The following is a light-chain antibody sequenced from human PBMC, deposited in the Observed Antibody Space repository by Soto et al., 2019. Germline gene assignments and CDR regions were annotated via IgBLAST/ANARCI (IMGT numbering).Light chain of an antibody. CDR3: AAWDDSLNGVV. CDR2: SNN. J-gene: IGLJ2*01. Sequence: QAVVTQPPSASGTPGQRVTISCAGSSSNIGSNTVNWYQQLPGTDPKLLIYSNNQPPSGVPDRFSGSTSGTSASLAISGLQSEDEADYYCAAWDDSLNGVVFGAGTKVTVL. CDR1: SSNIGSNT. V-gene: IGLV1-44*01.